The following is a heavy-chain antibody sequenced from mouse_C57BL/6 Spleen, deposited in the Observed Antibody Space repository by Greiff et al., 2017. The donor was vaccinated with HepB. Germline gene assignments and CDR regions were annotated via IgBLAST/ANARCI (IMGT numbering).Heavy chain of an antibody. CDR1: GYTFTSYW. CDR3: AIPSTMITTGGGYYAMDY. Sequence: QVQLQQPGAELVKPGASVKVSCKASGYTFTSYWMHWVKQRPGQGLEWIGRIHPSDSDTNYNQKFKGKATLTVDKSSSTAYMQLSSLTSEDSAVYYCAIPSTMITTGGGYYAMDYWGQGTSVTVSS. D-gene: IGHD2-4*01. V-gene: IGHV1-74*01. J-gene: IGHJ4*01. CDR2: IHPSDSDT.